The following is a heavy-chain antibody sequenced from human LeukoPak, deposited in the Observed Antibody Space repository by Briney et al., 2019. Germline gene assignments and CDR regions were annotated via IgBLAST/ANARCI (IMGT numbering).Heavy chain of an antibody. CDR2: INPSGGST. CDR3: ARDQNSSSWEGVLDY. V-gene: IGHV1-46*03. J-gene: IGHJ4*02. D-gene: IGHD6-13*01. CDR1: GYTFTSYY. Sequence: ASVKVSCKASGYTFTSYYMHWVRQAPGQGLEWMGIINPSGGSTSYEQKFQGKVTMTRDTSTSTVYMELSSLRSEDTAVYYCARDQNSSSWEGVLDYWGQGTLVTVSS.